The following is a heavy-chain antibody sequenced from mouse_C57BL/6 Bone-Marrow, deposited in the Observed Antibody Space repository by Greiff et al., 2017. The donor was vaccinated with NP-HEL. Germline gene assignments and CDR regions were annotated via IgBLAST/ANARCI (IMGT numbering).Heavy chain of an antibody. D-gene: IGHD2-1*01. V-gene: IGHV5-16*01. CDR2: INYDGSST. J-gene: IGHJ4*01. CDR1: GFTFSDYY. CDR3: ARDAYYGNYDAMDY. Sequence: EVKVEESEGGLVQPGRSMKLSCTASGFTFSDYYMAWVRQVPEKGLEWVANINYDGSSTYYLDSLKSRFIISRDNAKNILYLQMSSLKSEDTATYYCARDAYYGNYDAMDYWGQGTSVTVSS.